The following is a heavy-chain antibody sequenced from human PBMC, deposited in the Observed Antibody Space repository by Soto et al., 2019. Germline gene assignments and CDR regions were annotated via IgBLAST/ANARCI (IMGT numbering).Heavy chain of an antibody. CDR2: ISGSGGTT. CDR1: GFTISSYA. V-gene: IGHV3-23*01. D-gene: IGHD3-9*01. Sequence: GGSLRLSCAASGFTISSYAMSWVRQAPGKGLEWVSAISGSGGTTYYADSVKGRFTFSRDNSKNTLYLQMNSLRAEDTAVYYCAKPATGWLSAFDIWGQGKMVTVSS. CDR3: AKPATGWLSAFDI. J-gene: IGHJ3*02.